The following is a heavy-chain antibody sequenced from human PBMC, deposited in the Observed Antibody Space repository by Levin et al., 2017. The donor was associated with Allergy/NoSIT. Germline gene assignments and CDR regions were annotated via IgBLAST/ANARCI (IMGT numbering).Heavy chain of an antibody. Sequence: PSQTLSLTCTVSGGSISSGGYYWNWIRQHPGKGLEWIGYIYYTWSTNYNPSLKSRATISVDTSKNRFSLKLSSVTAAGAAVYYCAKGPWFGELDGGGAFDIWGQGTMVTVSS. J-gene: IGHJ3*02. D-gene: IGHD3-10*01. CDR1: GGSISSGGYY. CDR3: AKGPWFGELDGGGAFDI. CDR2: IYYTWST. V-gene: IGHV4-31*03.